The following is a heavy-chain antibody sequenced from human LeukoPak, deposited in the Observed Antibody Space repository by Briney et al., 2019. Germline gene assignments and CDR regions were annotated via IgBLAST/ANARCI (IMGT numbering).Heavy chain of an antibody. CDR3: ARPSGWLPESAFDI. J-gene: IGHJ3*02. Sequence: SETLSLTCTVSGDSISSSSDDWGWVRQPRGKGLEWIGSIYYSGSTYYNPSLKSRVTISVDTSKNQFSLKLSSVTAADTAVYYCARPSGWLPESAFDIWGQGTMVTVSS. CDR1: GDSISSSSDD. CDR2: IYYSGST. D-gene: IGHD6-19*01. V-gene: IGHV4-39*01.